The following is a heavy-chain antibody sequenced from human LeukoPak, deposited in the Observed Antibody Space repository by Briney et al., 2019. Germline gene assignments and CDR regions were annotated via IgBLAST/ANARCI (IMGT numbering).Heavy chain of an antibody. J-gene: IGHJ4*02. D-gene: IGHD3-16*01. CDR2: IWYDGSNQ. Sequence: PGGSLRLSCVASGFTFNTYGIHWVRQAPGKGLEWVAVIWYDGSNQYYADSVKGRFTISRDNSKNTLYLQMNSLRVEDTAVYYCAREITVGGPTYRDSWGQGTLVTVSS. CDR1: GFTFNTYG. V-gene: IGHV3-33*01. CDR3: AREITVGGPTYRDS.